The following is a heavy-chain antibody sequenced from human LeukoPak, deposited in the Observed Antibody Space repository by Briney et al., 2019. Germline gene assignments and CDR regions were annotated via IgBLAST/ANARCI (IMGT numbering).Heavy chain of an antibody. CDR1: GYTFTGYY. CDR3: ARDVEHDYGDPYDAFDI. CDR2: INPNSGGT. J-gene: IGHJ3*02. V-gene: IGHV1-2*02. D-gene: IGHD4-17*01. Sequence: ASVKVSCKASGYTFTGYYMHWVRQAPGQGLEWMGWINPNSGGTNYAQTFQGRVTMTRDTSISTAYMELSRLRSDDTAVYYCARDVEHDYGDPYDAFDIWGQGTMVTVSS.